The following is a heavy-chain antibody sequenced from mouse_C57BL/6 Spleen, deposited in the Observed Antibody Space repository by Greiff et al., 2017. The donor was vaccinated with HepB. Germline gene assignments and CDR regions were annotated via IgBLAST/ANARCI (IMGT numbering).Heavy chain of an antibody. Sequence: QVQLKQPGAELVRPGSSVKLSCKASGYTFTSYWMHWVKQRPIQGLEWIGNIDPSDSETHYNQKFKDKATLTVDKSSSTAYMQLSSLTSEDSAVYYCARSGTTDYFDYWGQGTTLTVSS. J-gene: IGHJ2*01. CDR1: GYTFTSYW. V-gene: IGHV1-52*01. CDR2: IDPSDSET. CDR3: ARSGTTDYFDY. D-gene: IGHD1-1*01.